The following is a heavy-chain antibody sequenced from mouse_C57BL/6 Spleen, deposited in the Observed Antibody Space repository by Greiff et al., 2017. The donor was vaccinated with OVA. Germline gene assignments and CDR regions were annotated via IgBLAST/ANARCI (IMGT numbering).Heavy chain of an antibody. CDR2: ISYDGSN. J-gene: IGHJ2*01. CDR3: ARLSDFFDY. D-gene: IGHD2-4*01. Sequence: EVKLVESGPGLVKPSQSLSLTCSVTGYSITSGYYWNWIRQFPGNKLEWMGYISYDGSNNYNPSLKNRISFTRDTSKNQVFLKLKSVTTEDTATYYCARLSDFFDYWGQGTTLTVSS. V-gene: IGHV3-6*01. CDR1: GYSITSGYY.